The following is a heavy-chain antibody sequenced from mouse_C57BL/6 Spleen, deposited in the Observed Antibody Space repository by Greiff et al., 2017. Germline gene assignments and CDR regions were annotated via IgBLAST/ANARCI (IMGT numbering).Heavy chain of an antibody. CDR2: IDPNSGGT. J-gene: IGHJ1*03. Sequence: QVQLQQPGAELVKPGASVKLSCKASGYTFTSYWMHWVKQRPGRGLEWIGRIDPNSGGTKYNEKFKSKATLTVDKPSSTAYMPLSSLTSEGSAVYYCAREDRDHWYFDVWGTGTTVTVSS. CDR1: GYTFTSYW. V-gene: IGHV1-72*01. CDR3: AREDRDHWYFDV. D-gene: IGHD3-2*01.